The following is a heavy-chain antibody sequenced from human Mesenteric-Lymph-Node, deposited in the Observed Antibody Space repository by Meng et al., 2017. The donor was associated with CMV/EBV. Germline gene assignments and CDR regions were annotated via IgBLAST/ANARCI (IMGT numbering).Heavy chain of an antibody. D-gene: IGHD2-2*01. J-gene: IGHJ4*02. Sequence: GESLKISCVTSGFTFSNYGVHWVRQAPGKGLEWVASMRYDGEDEYYLDSVRGRFTISRDNSKNTLYLQMNSLRAEDTAVYYCARGRYCSSTSCPPGDYWGQGTLVTVSS. V-gene: IGHV3-30*02. CDR2: MRYDGEDE. CDR3: ARGRYCSSTSCPPGDY. CDR1: GFTFSNYG.